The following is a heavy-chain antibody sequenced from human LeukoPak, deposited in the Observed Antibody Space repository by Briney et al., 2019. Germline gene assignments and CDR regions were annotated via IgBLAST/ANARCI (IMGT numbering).Heavy chain of an antibody. V-gene: IGHV1-8*03. Sequence: ASVKLSCKASGYTFTFYDIQWVRQAAGQGLEWMGWMNPHSGNTGYAQKFLARITLTRNTSTSMAYMELKSMKSEDTAVYYCARGRRDVFDIWGQGTTVTVS. J-gene: IGHJ3*02. CDR2: MNPHSGNT. CDR3: ARGRRDVFDI. CDR1: GYTFTFYD.